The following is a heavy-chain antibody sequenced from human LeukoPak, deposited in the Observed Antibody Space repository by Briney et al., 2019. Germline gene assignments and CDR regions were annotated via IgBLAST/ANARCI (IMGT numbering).Heavy chain of an antibody. CDR2: LYSNNIT. CDR1: GFTVNNNY. J-gene: IGHJ4*02. D-gene: IGHD3-22*01. V-gene: IGHV3-53*01. CDR3: ARGITMMIVAPGY. Sequence: GGSLRLSCAASGFTVNNNYMTWVRQAPGKGLEWVSVLYSNNITYYADSVKGRFTISRDSSKNTLYLQMNSLRAEDTAVYYCARGITMMIVAPGYWGQGTLVTVSS.